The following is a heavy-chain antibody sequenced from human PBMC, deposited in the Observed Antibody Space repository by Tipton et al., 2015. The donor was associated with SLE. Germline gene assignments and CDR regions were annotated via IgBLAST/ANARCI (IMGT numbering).Heavy chain of an antibody. Sequence: SLRLSCAASGFTFDDYAMHWVRQAPGKGLEWVSGISWNSGSIGYADSVKGRFTISRDNAKNSLYLQMNSLRAEDTALYYCAKAPGVTILYAFDIWGQGTMVTVSS. CDR1: GFTFDDYA. CDR3: AKAPGVTILYAFDI. J-gene: IGHJ3*02. D-gene: IGHD3-9*01. V-gene: IGHV3-9*01. CDR2: ISWNSGSI.